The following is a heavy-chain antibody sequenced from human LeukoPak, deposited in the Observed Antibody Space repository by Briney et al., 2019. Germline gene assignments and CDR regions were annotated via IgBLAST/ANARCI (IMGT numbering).Heavy chain of an antibody. J-gene: IGHJ4*02. V-gene: IGHV3-73*01. CDR3: ARRDCTSFKCYSFDY. CDR1: GFRFSDFD. D-gene: IGHD2-21*01. Sequence: GGSLTLSCAASGFRFSDFDVHWVRQAAGKGVEWVGRIRTRADGFDIEYAASVKATFTLSRDDSRNMASLQMDSLRTEDTAVYYCARRDCTSFKCYSFDYWGQGILVAVSS. CDR2: IRTRADGFDI.